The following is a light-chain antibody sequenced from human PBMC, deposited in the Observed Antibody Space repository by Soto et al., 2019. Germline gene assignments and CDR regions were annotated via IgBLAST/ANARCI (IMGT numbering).Light chain of an antibody. J-gene: IGLJ2*01. CDR3: ASFGGINNFVV. V-gene: IGLV2-14*01. CDR2: DVT. Sequence: QSALTQPASVSGSPGQSIAISCTGSSSDIGAYNYVSWYQHHPGKAPKLIIYDVTSRPSGVSSRFSGAKSGNAASLIISGLQPEDEADYFCASFGGINNFVVFGGGTKLTVL. CDR1: SSDIGAYNY.